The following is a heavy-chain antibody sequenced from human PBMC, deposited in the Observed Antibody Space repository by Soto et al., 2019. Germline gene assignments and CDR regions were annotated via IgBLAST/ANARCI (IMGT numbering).Heavy chain of an antibody. CDR1: GYTFSSYW. V-gene: IGHV5-51*01. CDR3: VRYGGKTRGY. D-gene: IGHD2-15*01. Sequence: PGESLRISCKGSGYTFSSYWIGWVRQMPGKGLEWMGIIHCDDSDTEYSPSFEGQVTISADKSISSAYLQWRSLRASDTATYYCVRYGGKTRGYWGQGTRVTVSP. J-gene: IGHJ4*02. CDR2: IHCDDSDT.